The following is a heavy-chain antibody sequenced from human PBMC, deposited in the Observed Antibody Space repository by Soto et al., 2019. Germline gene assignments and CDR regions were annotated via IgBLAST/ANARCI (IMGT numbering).Heavy chain of an antibody. CDR2: VYYSVST. CDR3: ARADYYDRGGLYRSSQFKF. J-gene: IGHJ1*01. V-gene: IGHV4-39*01. Sequence: QLQLQESGPGLVKPSETLSLTCTVSGGSISSPTYYWGWIRPPPGKGLEWLGSVYYSVSTYHNPSLKSRVTLSVDTSKNQFTLKLSAATATDTAVYDCARADYYDRGGLYRSSQFKFWGQGTRVTVSS. D-gene: IGHD3-22*01. CDR1: GGSISSPTYY.